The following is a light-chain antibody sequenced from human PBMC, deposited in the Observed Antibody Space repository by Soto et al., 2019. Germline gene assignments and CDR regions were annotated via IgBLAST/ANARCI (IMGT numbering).Light chain of an antibody. CDR1: QRGLYSSTNKNY. CDR2: WAS. Sequence: DTVMTQSPDSLAVSLGERATINCKSSQRGLYSSTNKNYLAWYQKKPGQPPNLLIYWASTRESGVPDRVSGSGSGTDFTLTISRLQAADVAVYYCQQYYTTPPTFGGGTKVEIK. CDR3: QQYYTTPPT. V-gene: IGKV4-1*01. J-gene: IGKJ4*01.